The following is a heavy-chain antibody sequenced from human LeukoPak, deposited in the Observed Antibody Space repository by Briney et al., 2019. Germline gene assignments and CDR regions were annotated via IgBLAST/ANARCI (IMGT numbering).Heavy chain of an antibody. V-gene: IGHV1-8*01. CDR2: INPSGGST. CDR1: GYTFTSYD. J-gene: IGHJ6*03. D-gene: IGHD5-18*01. Sequence: ASVKVSCKASGYTFTSYDINWVRQAPGQGLEWMGIINPSGGSTSYAQKFQGRVTITRNTSISTAYMELSSLRSEDTAVYYCAREGAPRGYSYGYYYYYMDVWGKGTTVTVSS. CDR3: AREGAPRGYSYGYYYYYMDV.